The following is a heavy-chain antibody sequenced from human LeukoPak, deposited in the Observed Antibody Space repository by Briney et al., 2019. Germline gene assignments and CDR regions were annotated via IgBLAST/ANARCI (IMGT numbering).Heavy chain of an antibody. CDR2: ITASGGST. CDR3: AKYVGQSGSNYYGLDV. CDR1: GFTFSSYS. D-gene: IGHD1-26*01. Sequence: GGSLRLSCAASGFTFSSYSMNWVRQAPGKGLEWVSGITASGGSTYYTDSVKGRFTISRDNSKNTLFMQMNSLRDEDTALYYCAKYVGQSGSNYYGLDVWGQGTAVTVSS. J-gene: IGHJ6*02. V-gene: IGHV3-23*01.